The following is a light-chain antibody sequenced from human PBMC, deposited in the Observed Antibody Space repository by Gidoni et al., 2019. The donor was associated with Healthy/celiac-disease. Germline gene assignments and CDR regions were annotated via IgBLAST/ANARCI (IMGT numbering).Light chain of an antibody. CDR3: QQSYSTLRT. V-gene: IGKV1-39*01. J-gene: IGKJ4*01. CDR1: QSISSY. CDR2: AAS. Sequence: DIQMTQSPSSLSASVGDRVTITCRASQSISSYLNWYQQKPGKAPKLLIYAASSLQSGVPSRFSGSGSGTDFTLTISSLQPEDFATYYCQQSYSTLRTFGGXTKVEIK.